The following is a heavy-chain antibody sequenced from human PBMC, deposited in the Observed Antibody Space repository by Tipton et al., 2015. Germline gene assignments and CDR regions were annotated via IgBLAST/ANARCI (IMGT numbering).Heavy chain of an antibody. Sequence: SLRLSCAVSGFTFSSYSMNWVRQAPGKGLEWLSYISGNSRTMHYADSVKGRFTISRDNAKNSLYLQMNSLRDEDTAVYYCATNSVGARSPYGMDVWDQGTTVTVSS. CDR2: ISGNSRTM. J-gene: IGHJ6*02. CDR3: ATNSVGARSPYGMDV. CDR1: GFTFSSYS. D-gene: IGHD1-26*01. V-gene: IGHV3-48*02.